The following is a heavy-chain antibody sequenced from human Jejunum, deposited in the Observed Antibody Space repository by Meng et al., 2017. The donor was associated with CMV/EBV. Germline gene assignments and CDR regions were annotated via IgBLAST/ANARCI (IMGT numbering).Heavy chain of an antibody. Sequence: LYCAASGFNFRNYYIAWIRQAPGQGLEWISYISSSGNTIHYSDSVRGRFTISRDNAKNSLFLQMNSLRVEDTAVYYCARRLITALDFWGQGTLVTVSS. CDR3: ARRLITALDF. CDR2: ISSSGNTI. V-gene: IGHV3-11*01. CDR1: GFNFRNYY. J-gene: IGHJ4*02. D-gene: IGHD1-14*01.